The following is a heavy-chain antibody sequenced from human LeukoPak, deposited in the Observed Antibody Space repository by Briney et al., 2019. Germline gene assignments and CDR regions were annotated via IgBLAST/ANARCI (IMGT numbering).Heavy chain of an antibody. Sequence: GGSLRLSCAASGFTVSSNDMSWVREAPGKGLEWVSVICSGGSTYYAAFLKGRFTNSRDNSKSPVYLQMNSLTAEDTAVYYCARDLSKYSYGPSGYWGQGTLVTVSS. CDR3: ARDLSKYSYGPSGY. J-gene: IGHJ4*02. D-gene: IGHD5-18*01. CDR1: GFTVSSND. V-gene: IGHV3-53*01. CDR2: ICSGGST.